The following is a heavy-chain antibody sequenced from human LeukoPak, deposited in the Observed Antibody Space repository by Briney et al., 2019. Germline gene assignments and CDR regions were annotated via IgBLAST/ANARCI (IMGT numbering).Heavy chain of an antibody. D-gene: IGHD6-19*01. Sequence: SETLSLTCIVSGDSISSGSYYWTWIRQPAGKGLEWIGRIYVSGTTNYNPSLKSRVTISVDKSKNQFSLKLSSVTAADTAVYYCARDLIAVAPDSRFDPWGQGTLVTVSS. CDR3: ARDLIAVAPDSRFDP. V-gene: IGHV4-61*02. CDR2: IYVSGTT. J-gene: IGHJ5*02. CDR1: GDSISSGSYY.